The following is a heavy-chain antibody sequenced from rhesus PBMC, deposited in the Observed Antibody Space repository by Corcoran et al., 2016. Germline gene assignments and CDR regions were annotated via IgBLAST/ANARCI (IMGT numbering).Heavy chain of an antibody. CDR1: GGSISSNW. D-gene: IGHD2-8*01. J-gene: IGHJ4*01. V-gene: IGHV4-173*01. Sequence: QLQLQESGPGLVKPSETLSLTCAASGGSISSNWWRWIRQPPGQGLEWMGLISGSGGTTSSHPSTKSRVTISPDTSKHQLSLKRISVTAADTAVYYCARGLLGYCSGGVCLHFDSWGQGVLVTVSS. CDR2: ISGSGGTT. CDR3: ARGLLGYCSGGVCLHFDS.